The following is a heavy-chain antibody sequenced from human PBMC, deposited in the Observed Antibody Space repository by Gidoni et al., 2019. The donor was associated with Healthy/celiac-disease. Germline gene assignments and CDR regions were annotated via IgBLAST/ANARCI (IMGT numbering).Heavy chain of an antibody. Sequence: EVQLVESGGGLVKPGGSLRLSCAASGFTFSSYSMNWVRQAPGKGLEWVSSISSSSSYIYYADSVKGRFTISRDNAKNSLYLQMNSLRAEDTAVYYCARDPPLAALYYYYGMDVWGQGTTVTVSS. CDR1: GFTFSSYS. V-gene: IGHV3-21*01. J-gene: IGHJ6*02. CDR3: ARDPPLAALYYYYGMDV. D-gene: IGHD6-13*01. CDR2: ISSSSSYI.